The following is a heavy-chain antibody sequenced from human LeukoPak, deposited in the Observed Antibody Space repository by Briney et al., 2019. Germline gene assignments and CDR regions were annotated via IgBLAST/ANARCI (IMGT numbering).Heavy chain of an antibody. CDR3: ARDRDGGGAIFVY. CDR1: GFTFSSYS. J-gene: IGHJ4*02. Sequence: GGSLRLSCAASGFTFSSYSMNWVRQAPGKGLEWVSSISSSSSYIYYADSVKGRFTISRDNAKNSLYLQMNSLRAEDTAVYYCARDRDGGGAIFVYWGQGTLVTVSS. CDR2: ISSSSSYI. D-gene: IGHD3-16*01. V-gene: IGHV3-21*01.